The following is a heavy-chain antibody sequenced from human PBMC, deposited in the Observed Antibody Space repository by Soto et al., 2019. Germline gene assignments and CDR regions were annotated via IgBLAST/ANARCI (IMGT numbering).Heavy chain of an antibody. Sequence: PSETLSLTCTVSGGSVSSGSYYWSWIRQPPGKGLEWIGYIYYSGSTNYNPSLKSRVTISVDTSKNQFSLKLSSVTAADTAVYYCARGEAMYGSGSYYPSPFDYWGQGTLVTVSS. V-gene: IGHV4-61*01. D-gene: IGHD3-10*01. J-gene: IGHJ4*02. CDR3: ARGEAMYGSGSYYPSPFDY. CDR2: IYYSGST. CDR1: GGSVSSGSYY.